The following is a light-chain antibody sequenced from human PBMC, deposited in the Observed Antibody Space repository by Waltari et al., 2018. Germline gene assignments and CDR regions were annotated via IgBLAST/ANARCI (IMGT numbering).Light chain of an antibody. J-gene: IGKJ2*01. Sequence: ETLMTQSPATLSVSPGESVTLSCRASQSVTTNLAWYQQKPGQAPRLLIYRASTRATGVPARVSGSGSGTEFTLTINALQSEDFAVYYCHQYNNWPPNTFGQGTLLEIK. CDR3: HQYNNWPPNT. V-gene: IGKV3-15*01. CDR1: QSVTTN. CDR2: RAS.